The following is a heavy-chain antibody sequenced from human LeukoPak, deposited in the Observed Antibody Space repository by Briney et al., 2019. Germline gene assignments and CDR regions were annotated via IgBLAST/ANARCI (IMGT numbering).Heavy chain of an antibody. Sequence: GGSLRLSCAASGFTFGSYAMHWVRQAPGKGLEWVAVISYDGSNKYYADSVKGRFTISRDNSKNTLYLQMNSLRAEDTAVYYCARGGHYGSGSYYYYYYYGMDVWGQGTTVTVSS. CDR1: GFTFGSYA. V-gene: IGHV3-30*04. J-gene: IGHJ6*02. CDR3: ARGGHYGSGSYYYYYYYGMDV. CDR2: ISYDGSNK. D-gene: IGHD3-10*01.